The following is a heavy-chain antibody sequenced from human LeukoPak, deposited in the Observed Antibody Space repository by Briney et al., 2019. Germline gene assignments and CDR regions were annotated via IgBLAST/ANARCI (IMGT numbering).Heavy chain of an antibody. CDR3: ARGLDLEGLDY. Sequence: PSETXSLTCAVYGGSFTXXXXXXXXQXPEXXLEXXXEXXDXXXXXXXXSLKSRVXXXXXXAKHQFSLRMRSLTAADTAVYYCARGLDLEGLDYWGQGTLVTVSS. J-gene: IGHJ4*02. CDR2: XXDXXXX. V-gene: IGHV4-34*01. D-gene: IGHD1-1*01. CDR1: GGSFTXXX.